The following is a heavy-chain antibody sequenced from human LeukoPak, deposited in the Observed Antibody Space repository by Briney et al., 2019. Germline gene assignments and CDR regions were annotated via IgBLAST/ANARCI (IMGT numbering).Heavy chain of an antibody. CDR2: IFTSGRT. J-gene: IGHJ3*02. D-gene: IGHD3-22*01. V-gene: IGHV4-61*02. CDR1: GGAISSGCYY. CDR3: ATREIDGSYYYDSSGTDSFDI. Sequence: SQTLSLTCPVSGGAISSGCYYWSWIRHPARKGLEWIGRIFTSGRTNYNPSLKSRVTISVDTSKNQFSLKLSSVTAADTAVYYCATREIDGSYYYDSSGTDSFDIWGQGTMVTVSS.